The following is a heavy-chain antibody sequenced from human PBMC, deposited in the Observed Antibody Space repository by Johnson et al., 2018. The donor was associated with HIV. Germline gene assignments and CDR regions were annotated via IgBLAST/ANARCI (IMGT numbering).Heavy chain of an antibody. CDR3: ARDLDWVDGFDI. CDR2: INQAGSEK. D-gene: IGHD1-1*01. V-gene: IGHV3-7*01. J-gene: IGHJ3*02. Sequence: EVQLVESGGGLVQPGGSLRLSCAASQFMFSRYWMTWVRQAPGKGLEWVANINQAGSEKHYVDSVKGRFTISRDNAKNSLYLQMDSLRAEDTAVYYCARDLDWVDGFDIWGQGTMVSVSS. CDR1: QFMFSRYW.